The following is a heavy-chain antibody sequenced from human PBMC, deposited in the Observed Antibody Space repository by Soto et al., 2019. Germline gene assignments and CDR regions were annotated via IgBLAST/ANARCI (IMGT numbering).Heavy chain of an antibody. Sequence: GGSLRLSCAASGFTFSDHYMDWVRQAPGKGLEWVGRTRNKANSYTTEYAVSVKGRFTISRDDSKNSLYLQMNSLKTEDTAVYYCARVVPSSSGYPAWGQGTLVTVSS. CDR2: TRNKANSYTT. D-gene: IGHD3-22*01. CDR3: ARVVPSSSGYPA. CDR1: GFTFSDHY. J-gene: IGHJ4*02. V-gene: IGHV3-72*01.